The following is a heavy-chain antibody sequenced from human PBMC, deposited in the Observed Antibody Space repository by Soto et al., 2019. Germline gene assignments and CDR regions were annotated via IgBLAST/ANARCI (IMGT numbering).Heavy chain of an antibody. CDR1: GGSISSSNW. J-gene: IGHJ6*02. V-gene: IGHV4-4*02. CDR2: IYHSGST. Sequence: SETLSLTCAVSGGSISSSNWWSWVRQPPGKGLEWIGEIYHSGSTNYNPSLKSRVTISVDKSKNQFSLKLSSVTAADTAVYYCARSDGPPYSSGWYPLDYYGMDVWGQGTTVTVSS. D-gene: IGHD6-19*01. CDR3: ARSDGPPYSSGWYPLDYYGMDV.